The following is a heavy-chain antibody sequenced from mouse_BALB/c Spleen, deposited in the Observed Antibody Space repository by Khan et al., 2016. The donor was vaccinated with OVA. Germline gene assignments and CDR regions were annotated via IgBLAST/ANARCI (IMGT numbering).Heavy chain of an antibody. Sequence: QVQLQQSGAELVRPGVSVKISCKASGYTFTDYAMHWVKQRHAKSLEWIGVISTNYGDADYNQKFQGKASMTVDRFSSTVYMELARLTSEDSAIYYCVRGGKFAYWGQGTLVTVSA. CDR2: ISTNYGDA. J-gene: IGHJ3*01. CDR1: GYTFTDYA. V-gene: IGHV1S137*01. D-gene: IGHD1-1*02. CDR3: VRGGKFAY.